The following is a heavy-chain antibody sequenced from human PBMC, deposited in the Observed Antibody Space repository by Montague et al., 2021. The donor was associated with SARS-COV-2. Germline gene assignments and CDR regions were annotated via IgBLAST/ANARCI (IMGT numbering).Heavy chain of an antibody. CDR1: GDSVFPNSAA. J-gene: IGHJ6*02. CDR3: ARAPYSSGFYGMDV. CDR2: TYHRSKWYL. V-gene: IGHV6-1*01. D-gene: IGHD3-22*01. Sequence: CAISGDSVFPNSAAWSWFRQSPSRGLEWLGWTYHRSKWYLDCAVAVKGRITINADTSRNQFSLQLNSVTPEDTAVCYCARAPYSSGFYGMDVWGQGTTVTVSS.